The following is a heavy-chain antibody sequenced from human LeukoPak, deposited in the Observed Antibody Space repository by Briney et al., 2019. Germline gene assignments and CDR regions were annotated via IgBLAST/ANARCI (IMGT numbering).Heavy chain of an antibody. CDR1: GYTFTSYY. CDR3: ARVLWYSSSWYSSGWYGYMDV. Sequence: ASVKVSCKASGYTFTSYYMHWVRQAPGQGLEWMGIINPSGGSTSYAQKFQGRVTMTRDMSTSTVCMELSSLRSEDTAVYYCARVLWYSSSWYSSGWYGYMDVWGKGTTVTVSS. D-gene: IGHD6-19*01. CDR2: INPSGGST. V-gene: IGHV1-46*01. J-gene: IGHJ6*03.